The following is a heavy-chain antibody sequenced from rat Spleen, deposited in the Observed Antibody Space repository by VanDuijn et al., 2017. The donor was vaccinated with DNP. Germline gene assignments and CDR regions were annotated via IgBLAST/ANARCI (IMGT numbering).Heavy chain of an antibody. CDR2: ISPSGRRI. V-gene: IGHV5-19*01. CDR1: GFTFSRYW. Sequence: EVQLVESGGGLVQPGRSMKVSCAVSGFTFSRYWMYWIRQAPKKGLEWVAAISPSGRRIYYLDSVKGRFTISRDDAKGSLYLQMNSLKSEETATYYCARGSTSIYWYFDFWGPGTMVTVSS. J-gene: IGHJ1*01. D-gene: IGHD1-2*01. CDR3: ARGSTSIYWYFDF.